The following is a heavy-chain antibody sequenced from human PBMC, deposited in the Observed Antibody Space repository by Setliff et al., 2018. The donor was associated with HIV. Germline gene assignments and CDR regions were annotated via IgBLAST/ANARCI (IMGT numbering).Heavy chain of an antibody. J-gene: IGHJ6*02. D-gene: IGHD3-22*01. Sequence: PGESLKISCQGSGYSFTTYWIGWVRQMPGKGLECMGIIYPGDSDTRYSPSFQGQVTISADKSISTAYLQWSSLKASDTAMYYCARGRAVYDSSGYYYYYGMDVWGQGTTVTVSS. CDR1: GYSFTTYW. CDR2: IYPGDSDT. CDR3: ARGRAVYDSSGYYYYYGMDV. V-gene: IGHV5-51*01.